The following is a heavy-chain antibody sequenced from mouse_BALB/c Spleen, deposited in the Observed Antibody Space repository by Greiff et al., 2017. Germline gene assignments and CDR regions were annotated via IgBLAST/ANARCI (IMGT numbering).Heavy chain of an antibody. V-gene: IGHV2-2*02. D-gene: IGHD4-1*01. CDR2: IWSGGST. CDR1: GFSLTSYG. Sequence: QVQLKQSGPGLVQPSQSLSITCTVYGFSLTSYGVHWVRQSPGKGLEWLGVIWSGGSTDYNAAFISRLSISKDNSKSQVFFKMNSLQANDTAIYYCARNWDVGYAMDYWGQGTSVTVSS. CDR3: ARNWDVGYAMDY. J-gene: IGHJ4*01.